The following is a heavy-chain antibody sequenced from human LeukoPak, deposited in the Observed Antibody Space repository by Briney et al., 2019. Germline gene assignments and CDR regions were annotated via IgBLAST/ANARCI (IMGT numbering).Heavy chain of an antibody. CDR3: ARDGGYCSGGSCYDY. J-gene: IGHJ4*02. V-gene: IGHV3-11*01. CDR2: MSSIGETI. Sequence: GGSLRLSCAASGFSFSDYYMNWIRQAPGKGLEWIAYMSSIGETIYYADSVMGRFTISRDNAKNSLYLQMNSLRAEDTAVYYCARDGGYCSGGSCYDYWGQGTLVTVSS. D-gene: IGHD2-15*01. CDR1: GFSFSDYY.